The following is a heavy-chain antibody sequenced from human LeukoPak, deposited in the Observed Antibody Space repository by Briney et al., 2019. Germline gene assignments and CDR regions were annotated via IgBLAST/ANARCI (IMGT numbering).Heavy chain of an antibody. D-gene: IGHD3-3*01. CDR2: IKQDGSVK. Sequence: GGSLRLSCAAPGLTFSDYWMTCARQAPGKGLEWVANIKQDGSVKYYVDSVKGRFTISRDNAKNSLYLQMNSLRAEDTAVYYCASRSGYFDCWGQGTLVTVSS. CDR1: GLTFSDYW. CDR3: ASRSGYFDC. J-gene: IGHJ4*02. V-gene: IGHV3-7*01.